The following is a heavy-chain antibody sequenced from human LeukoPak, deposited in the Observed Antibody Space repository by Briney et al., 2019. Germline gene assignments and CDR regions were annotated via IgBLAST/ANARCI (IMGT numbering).Heavy chain of an antibody. CDR2: ISSSGSTM. J-gene: IGHJ3*02. V-gene: IGHV3-48*03. D-gene: IGHD6-6*01. CDR3: ARDRGGSSTFDI. CDR1: GFTFSSYE. Sequence: GGSLRLSFAASGFTFSSYEVNWVRKAPGKGLEWVSYISSSGSTMYYADSVKGRFTISRDSAKNSLYLQMNSLRAEDTAVYYCARDRGGSSTFDIWGQGTMVTVSS.